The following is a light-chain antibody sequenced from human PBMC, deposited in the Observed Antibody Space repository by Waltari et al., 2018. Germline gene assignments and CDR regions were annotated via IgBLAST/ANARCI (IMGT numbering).Light chain of an antibody. CDR3: QQYYDWRRVT. CDR1: QSVSGN. J-gene: IGKJ5*01. V-gene: IGKV3D-15*01. Sequence: EIVMTQSPATLSVSPGERATLPCRASQSVSGNLAWYQQKPGQAPRLPIYGASTRATGIPARFSGSASGTEFTLTISSLQSEDSAVYYCQQYYDWRRVTFGQGTRLEIK. CDR2: GAS.